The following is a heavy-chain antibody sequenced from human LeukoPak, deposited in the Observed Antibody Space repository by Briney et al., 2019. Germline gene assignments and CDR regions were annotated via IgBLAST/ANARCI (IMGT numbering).Heavy chain of an antibody. D-gene: IGHD3-10*01. V-gene: IGHV4-34*01. Sequence: SETLSLTCAVYGGSFSGYYWSWIRQPPGKGLEWIGEINHSGSTNYNPSLKSRVTISVDTSKNQFSLKPSSVTAADTAVYYCARRRGGSGSYYKKQHFDYWGQGTLVTVSS. CDR2: INHSGST. J-gene: IGHJ4*02. CDR3: ARRRGGSGSYYKKQHFDY. CDR1: GGSFSGYY.